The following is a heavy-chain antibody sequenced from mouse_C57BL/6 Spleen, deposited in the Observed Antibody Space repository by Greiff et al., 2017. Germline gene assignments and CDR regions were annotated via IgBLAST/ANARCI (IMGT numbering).Heavy chain of an antibody. CDR3: ARYRISWGYYFDY. CDR1: GFTFTDYY. CDR2: IRNKANGYTT. V-gene: IGHV7-3*01. D-gene: IGHD3-1*01. J-gene: IGHJ2*01. Sequence: DVKLVESGGGLVQPGGSLSLSCAASGFTFTDYYMSWVRQPPGKALEWLGFIRNKANGYTTEYSASEKGRFTISRDNSQSILYLQMNALRAEDSATYYCARYRISWGYYFDYWGQGTTLTVSS.